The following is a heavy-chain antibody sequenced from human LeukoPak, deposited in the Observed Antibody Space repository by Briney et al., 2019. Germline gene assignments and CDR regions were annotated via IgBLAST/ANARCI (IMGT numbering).Heavy chain of an antibody. CDR2: ISYDGSNK. V-gene: IGHV3-30*18. CDR3: AKDEVWELLDRYIDY. CDR1: GFTFSSYG. J-gene: IGHJ4*02. D-gene: IGHD1-26*01. Sequence: PGGSLRLSCAASGFTFSSYGMHWVRQAPGKGLEWVAIISYDGSNKYYADSVKGRFTISRDNSKNMLYLQMNSLRTEDTAVYYCAKDEVWELLDRYIDYWGQGTLVTVSS.